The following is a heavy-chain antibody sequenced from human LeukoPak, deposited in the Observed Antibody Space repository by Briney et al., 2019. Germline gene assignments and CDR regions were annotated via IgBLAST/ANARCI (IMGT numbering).Heavy chain of an antibody. D-gene: IGHD1-20*01. CDR2: INHSGST. Sequence: TSETLSLTCAVYGGSFSGYYWSWIRQPPGKGLEWIGEINHSGSTNYNPSLKSRVTISVDTSKNQFSLKLSSVTAADTAVYYCARDNNWNGTDAFDIWGQGTMVTVSS. J-gene: IGHJ3*02. CDR3: ARDNNWNGTDAFDI. CDR1: GGSFSGYY. V-gene: IGHV4-34*01.